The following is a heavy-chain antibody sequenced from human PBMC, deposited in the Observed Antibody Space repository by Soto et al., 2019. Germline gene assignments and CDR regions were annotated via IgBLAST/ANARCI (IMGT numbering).Heavy chain of an antibody. V-gene: IGHV4-59*08. Sequence: SETLSLICTVSGGSIRDYYWSWIRQPPGKGLEWIGYIYYSGSTNYNPSLKSRVTVSVDTSKNQFSLKLSSVTAADTAVYYCARHDIVAVPAVFDSWGQGALVTVSS. D-gene: IGHD2-2*01. CDR3: ARHDIVAVPAVFDS. CDR1: GGSIRDYY. CDR2: IYYSGST. J-gene: IGHJ4*02.